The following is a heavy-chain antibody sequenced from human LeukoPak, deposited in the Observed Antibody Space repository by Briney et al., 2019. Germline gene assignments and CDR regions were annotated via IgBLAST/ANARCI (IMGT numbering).Heavy chain of an antibody. J-gene: IGHJ4*02. D-gene: IGHD3-10*01. Sequence: SETLSLTCTVSGGSISSNSYYWGWIRQPPGKGLEWIGSIYYSGSTYYNPSLKSRVTISVDTSKNQFSLKLSSVTAADTAGYYCATKGGSGSSYFDYWGQGTLVTVSS. CDR3: ATKGGSGSSYFDY. CDR2: IYYSGST. V-gene: IGHV4-39*01. CDR1: GGSISSNSYY.